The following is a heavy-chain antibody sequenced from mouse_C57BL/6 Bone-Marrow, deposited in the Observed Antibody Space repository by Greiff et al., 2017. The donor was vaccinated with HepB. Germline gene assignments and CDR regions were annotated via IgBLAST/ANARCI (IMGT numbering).Heavy chain of an antibody. Sequence: VQLQQSGAELMKPGASVKLSCKATGYTFTGYWIEWVKQRPGHGLEWIGEILPGSGSTNYNEKFKGKATFTADTSSNTAYMQLSSLTTEDSAIYYCAREGGWLRRGDWYFDVWGTGTTVTVSS. CDR3: AREGGWLRRGDWYFDV. D-gene: IGHD2-2*01. CDR1: GYTFTGYW. J-gene: IGHJ1*03. CDR2: ILPGSGST. V-gene: IGHV1-9*01.